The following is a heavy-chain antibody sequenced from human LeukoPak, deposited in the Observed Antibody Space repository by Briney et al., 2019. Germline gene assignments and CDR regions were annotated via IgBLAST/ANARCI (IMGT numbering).Heavy chain of an antibody. CDR1: GGSISSGGYS. CDR2: VKKDASEK. CDR3: ARGPPYGSRSDYFDY. V-gene: IGHV3-7*01. D-gene: IGHD3-10*01. J-gene: IGHJ4*02. Sequence: LSLTCAVSGGSISSGGYSWSWIRQPPGKGLEWVASVKKDASEKYYVDSVKGRFTISRDNAKNSLYLQMNSLRVEDTAVYYCARGPPYGSRSDYFDYWGQGTLVTVSS.